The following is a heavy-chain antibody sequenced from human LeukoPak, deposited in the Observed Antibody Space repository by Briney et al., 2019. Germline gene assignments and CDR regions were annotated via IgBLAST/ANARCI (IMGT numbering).Heavy chain of an antibody. CDR3: ARAGIHLSLYCFDY. CDR1: GGSISSSSYY. D-gene: IGHD5-18*01. CDR2: IYYSGST. J-gene: IGHJ4*02. Sequence: PSETLSLTCTVSGGSISSSSYYWGWIPQPPGKGLEWIASIYYSGSTYYNPSLKSRVTISVDTSKNQFSLKLSSVTAADTAVYYCARAGIHLSLYCFDYWGQGTLVTVSS. V-gene: IGHV4-39*01.